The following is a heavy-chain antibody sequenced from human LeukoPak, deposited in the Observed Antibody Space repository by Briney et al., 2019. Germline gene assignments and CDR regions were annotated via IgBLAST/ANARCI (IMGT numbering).Heavy chain of an antibody. V-gene: IGHV4-34*01. D-gene: IGHD3-22*01. J-gene: IGHJ6*03. CDR2: INHSGGT. Sequence: KPSETLSLTCAVYGGSFSGYYWSWIRQPPGKGLEWIGEINHSGGTNYNPSLKSRVTISVDTSKNQFSLKLSSVTAADTAVYYCARVGTTYYYDSSGYFRGNYYYYMDVWGKGTTVTLSS. CDR3: ARVGTTYYYDSSGYFRGNYYYYMDV. CDR1: GGSFSGYY.